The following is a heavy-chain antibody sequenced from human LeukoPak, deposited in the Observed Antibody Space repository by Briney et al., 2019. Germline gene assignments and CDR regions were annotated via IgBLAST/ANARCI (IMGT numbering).Heavy chain of an antibody. CDR1: GGSISSGGYY. CDR3: ARVLPHRHLRYGYYGRRGYAFDI. J-gene: IGHJ3*02. CDR2: IYYSGST. V-gene: IGHV4-31*03. Sequence: SETLSLTCTVSGGSISSGGYYWSWIRQHPGKGLEWIGYIYYSGSTYYNPSLKSRVIISVDTSKYQFSLKLSSVTAADTAVYYCARVLPHRHLRYGYYGRRGYAFDIWGQGTMVTVSS. D-gene: IGHD4-17*01.